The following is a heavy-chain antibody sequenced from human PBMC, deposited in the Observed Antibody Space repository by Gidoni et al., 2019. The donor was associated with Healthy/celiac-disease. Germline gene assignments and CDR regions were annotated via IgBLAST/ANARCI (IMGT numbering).Heavy chain of an antibody. J-gene: IGHJ6*02. Sequence: EVRLVESGGGLVQPGRSLRLSCAASGFTFDDYAMHWVRQAPGKGLAWVSGISWNSGSIGYADSVKGRFTISRDNAKNSLYLQMNSLRAEDTALYYCAKDTTGASHCSGGSCYDRHYYGMDVWGQGTTVTVSS. V-gene: IGHV3-9*01. CDR3: AKDTTGASHCSGGSCYDRHYYGMDV. D-gene: IGHD2-15*01. CDR2: ISWNSGSI. CDR1: GFTFDDYA.